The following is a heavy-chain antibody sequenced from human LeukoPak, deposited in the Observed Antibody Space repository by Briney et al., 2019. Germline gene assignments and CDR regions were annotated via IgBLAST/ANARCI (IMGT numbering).Heavy chain of an antibody. D-gene: IGHD3-10*01. J-gene: IGHJ4*02. V-gene: IGHV4-39*01. CDR3: ARHFFYGSGSYSGYNYFDY. Sequence: PSETLSLTCTVSGGSISSSSYYWGWIRQPPGKGLEWIGSIYYSGSTYYNPSLKSRVTISVDTSKNQFSLKLSSVTAADTAVYYCARHFFYGSGSYSGYNYFDYWGQGTLVTVSS. CDR1: GGSISSSSYY. CDR2: IYYSGST.